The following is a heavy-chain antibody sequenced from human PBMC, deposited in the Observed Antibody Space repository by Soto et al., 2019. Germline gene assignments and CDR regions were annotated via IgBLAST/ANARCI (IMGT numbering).Heavy chain of an antibody. D-gene: IGHD3-16*01. V-gene: IGHV3-33*05. J-gene: IGHJ4*02. Sequence: QVQLVESGGGVVQPGTSLRLSCVGSGFTFRSYFINWVRQAPGKGLEWVALISYDGSNNFYGDSVKGRFTISRDNSRNKVVLQKDSMSIDDTTVDYCARWGTTGGLNVWGQGTLVSVSS. CDR3: ARWGTTGGLNV. CDR1: GFTFRSYF. CDR2: ISYDGSNN.